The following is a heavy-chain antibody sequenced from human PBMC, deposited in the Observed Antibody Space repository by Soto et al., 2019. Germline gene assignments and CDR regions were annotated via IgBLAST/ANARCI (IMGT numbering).Heavy chain of an antibody. J-gene: IGHJ6*02. D-gene: IGHD3-3*01. Sequence: QVQLQESGPRLVKPSETLSLTCTVFGCSVTSGSYQWSWIRQPPGKGLEWIGYIYYTGSTTYNPTLISRVTISVDTSLDPFSLILTPVTAADTAVYYSASVTLDFWSASCMDLWGQGTAVTVSS. CDR1: GCSVTSGSYQ. CDR2: IYYTGST. CDR3: ASVTLDFWSASCMDL. V-gene: IGHV4-61*01.